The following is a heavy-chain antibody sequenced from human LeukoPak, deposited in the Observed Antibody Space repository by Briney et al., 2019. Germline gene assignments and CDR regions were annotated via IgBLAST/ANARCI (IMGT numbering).Heavy chain of an antibody. V-gene: IGHV4-39*07. CDR3: ARVFSTNSYDNRGWFDP. Sequence: PSETLSLTCAVSGGSISSNSYYWGWIRQPPGKGLEWIGSIYYSGSTYYNPSLKSRVTISVDTSKNQFSLKLSSVTAADTAVYYCARVFSTNSYDNRGWFDPWGQGTLVTVSS. J-gene: IGHJ5*02. D-gene: IGHD3-22*01. CDR1: GGSISSNSYY. CDR2: IYYSGST.